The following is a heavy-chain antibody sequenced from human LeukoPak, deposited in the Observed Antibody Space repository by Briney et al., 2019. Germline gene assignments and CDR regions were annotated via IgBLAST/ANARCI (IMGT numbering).Heavy chain of an antibody. CDR2: IYHSGST. Sequence: PSETLSLTCTVSGYSISSGYYWGWIRQPPGKGLEWIGSIYHSGSTYYNPSLKSRVTISVDTSKNQFSLKLSSVTAADTAVYYCASFYDSSGYYPWGQGTLVTVSS. CDR3: ASFYDSSGYYP. V-gene: IGHV4-38-2*02. J-gene: IGHJ5*02. D-gene: IGHD3-22*01. CDR1: GYSISSGYY.